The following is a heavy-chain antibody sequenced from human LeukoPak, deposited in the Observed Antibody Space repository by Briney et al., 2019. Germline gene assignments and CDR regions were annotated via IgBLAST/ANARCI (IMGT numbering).Heavy chain of an antibody. CDR2: ISSSGSTI. J-gene: IGHJ6*03. V-gene: IGHV3-11*01. Sequence: GGSLRLSCAASGFTFSDYYMSWIRQAPGKALEWGSYISSSGSTIYYADSVKGRFTISRDNAKNSLYLQMDSLRAEDTAVYYCARDGDYYYYYMDVWGKGTTVTVSS. CDR1: GFTFSDYY. CDR3: ARDGDYYYYYMDV. D-gene: IGHD4-17*01.